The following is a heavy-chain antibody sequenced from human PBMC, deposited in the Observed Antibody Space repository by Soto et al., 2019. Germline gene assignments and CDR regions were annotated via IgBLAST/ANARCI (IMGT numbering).Heavy chain of an antibody. CDR3: ERARDEGYGLNSFDC. V-gene: IGHV4-59*01. Sequence: SETLPLTCTVSGGSISSYYWSWIRQPPGKGLEWIGYIYYSGSTNYNPSLKSRVTISVDTSKNQFSLKLSSVTAADTAVYYCERARDEGYGLNSFDCWGQGTLVTVSS. CDR1: GGSISSYY. J-gene: IGHJ4*02. D-gene: IGHD5-12*01. CDR2: IYYSGST.